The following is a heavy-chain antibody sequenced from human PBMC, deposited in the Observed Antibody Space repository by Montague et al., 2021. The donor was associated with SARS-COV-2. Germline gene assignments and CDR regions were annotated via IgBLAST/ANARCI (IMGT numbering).Heavy chain of an antibody. CDR2: IYYSGNT. D-gene: IGHD6-13*01. CDR3: ARAFITAAGTTSFDY. V-gene: IGHV4-39*01. CDR1: GGSISSSSYF. J-gene: IGHJ4*02. Sequence: SETLSLTCTVSGGSISSSSYFWGWIRQPPGKGLEWIGSIYYSGNTYYNPSLKSRVSISVDTSKNQFSLKLSSVTAADTAVFYYARAFITAAGTTSFDYWGQGTLVTVSS.